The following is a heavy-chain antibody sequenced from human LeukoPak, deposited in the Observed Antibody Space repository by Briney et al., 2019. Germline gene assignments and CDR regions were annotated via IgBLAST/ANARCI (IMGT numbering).Heavy chain of an antibody. Sequence: GGSLRLSCAASGFTVSSNYMSWVRQTPGKGLEWVSVIYSGGSTYYADSVKGRFTISRDNSKNTLYLQMNSLRAEDTAVYYCAKGTFGVVDAFDIWGQGTMVTVSS. D-gene: IGHD3-3*02. CDR2: IYSGGST. J-gene: IGHJ3*02. CDR3: AKGTFGVVDAFDI. V-gene: IGHV3-53*01. CDR1: GFTVSSNY.